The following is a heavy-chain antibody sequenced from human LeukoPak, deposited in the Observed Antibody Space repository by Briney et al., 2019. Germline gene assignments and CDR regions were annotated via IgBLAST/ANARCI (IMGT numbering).Heavy chain of an antibody. CDR2: ISAYNGNT. Sequence: ASVKVSCKASGYTFTSYGISWVRQAPGQGLEWMGWISAYNGNTNYAQKLQGRVTMTTDTSTSTAYMELRSLRSDDTAVYYCARDSTTFFYYYYYMDVWGKGTTVTVS. V-gene: IGHV1-18*01. CDR1: GYTFTSYG. CDR3: ARDSTTFFYYYYYMDV. J-gene: IGHJ6*03. D-gene: IGHD1-1*01.